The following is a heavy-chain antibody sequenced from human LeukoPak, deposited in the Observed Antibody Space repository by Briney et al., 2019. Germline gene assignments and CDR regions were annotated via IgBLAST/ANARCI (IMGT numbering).Heavy chain of an antibody. CDR2: INPNSGGT. Sequence: GASVKVSCKASGYTFTGYYMHWVRQAPGQGLEWMGWINPNSGGTNYAQKLQGRVTMTTDTSTSTAYMELRSLRSDDTAVYYCARVDDRLYYFDYWGQGTLVTVSS. CDR1: GYTFTGYY. D-gene: IGHD6-25*01. CDR3: ARVDDRLYYFDY. V-gene: IGHV1-2*02. J-gene: IGHJ4*02.